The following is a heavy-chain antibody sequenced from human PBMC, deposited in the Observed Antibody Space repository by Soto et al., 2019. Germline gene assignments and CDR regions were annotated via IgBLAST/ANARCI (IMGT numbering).Heavy chain of an antibody. D-gene: IGHD7-27*01. Sequence: SVKVSCKASGGTFSSYTISWVRQAPGQGLEWMGRIIPNHGKTNYAQKFQGRVTMTTDTSTSTAYMELRSLRSDDTAVYYCARVWDYYGMDVXGQGTTVTVSS. V-gene: IGHV1-69*08. CDR1: GGTFSSYT. CDR2: IIPNHGKT. J-gene: IGHJ6*02. CDR3: ARVWDYYGMDV.